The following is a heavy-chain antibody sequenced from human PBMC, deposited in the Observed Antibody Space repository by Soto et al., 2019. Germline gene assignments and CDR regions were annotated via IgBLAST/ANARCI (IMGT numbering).Heavy chain of an antibody. D-gene: IGHD3-22*01. CDR2: IIPIFGTA. CDR1: GGTFSSYA. Sequence: SVKVSCKASGGTFSSYAISWVRQAPGQGLEWMGGIIPIFGTANYAQKFQGRVTITADESTSTAYMELSSLRSEDTAVYYCATASGYYDSSGYYLAYYYGMDVWSQGTTVTVSS. V-gene: IGHV1-69*13. J-gene: IGHJ6*02. CDR3: ATASGYYDSSGYYLAYYYGMDV.